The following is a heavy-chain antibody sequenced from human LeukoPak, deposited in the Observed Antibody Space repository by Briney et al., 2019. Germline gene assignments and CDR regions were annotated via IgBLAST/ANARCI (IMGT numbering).Heavy chain of an antibody. Sequence: PSETLSLTCTVSGGSINNYYWSWIRQPPGKGLEWIGYIYYTGSTNYNPSLKSRVTISVDTSKNQFSLKLSSVTAADTAVYYCARDKYFDYWGQGTLVTVSS. CDR3: ARDKYFDY. J-gene: IGHJ4*02. V-gene: IGHV4-59*01. CDR1: GGSINNYY. CDR2: IYYTGST.